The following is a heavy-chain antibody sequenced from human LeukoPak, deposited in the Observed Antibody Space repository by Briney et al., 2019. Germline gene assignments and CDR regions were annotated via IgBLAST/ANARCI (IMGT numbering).Heavy chain of an antibody. D-gene: IGHD3-10*01. CDR3: ARQTLRGVSYFAF. CDR2: IFPADSDT. Sequence: GESLKISCKGSGYSFTSFWIGWVRQMPGKGLEWTGIIFPADSDTKYSPSFQGQVTISADKSINTAYLQWSSLKASDTAMYYCARQTLRGVSYFAFWGQGTLVTVSS. J-gene: IGHJ4*02. V-gene: IGHV5-51*01. CDR1: GYSFTSFW.